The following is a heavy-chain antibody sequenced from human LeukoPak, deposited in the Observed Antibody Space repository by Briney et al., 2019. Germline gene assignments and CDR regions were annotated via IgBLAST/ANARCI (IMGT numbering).Heavy chain of an antibody. J-gene: IGHJ3*02. CDR1: GYSFTSYG. D-gene: IGHD3-22*01. Sequence: ASVKVSCKASGYSFTSYGITWVRQAPGQGLEWMGRISGYNGNTNYAQKVKGRVTMTTETSTRTAYMELRSLRSDDTAVYYCARDRTYSYDSSGQDAFGIWGQGTIVTVSS. V-gene: IGHV1-18*01. CDR2: ISGYNGNT. CDR3: ARDRTYSYDSSGQDAFGI.